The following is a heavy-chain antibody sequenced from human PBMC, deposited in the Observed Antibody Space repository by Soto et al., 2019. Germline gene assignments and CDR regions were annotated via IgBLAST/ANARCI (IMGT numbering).Heavy chain of an antibody. CDR1: GFTFSDPY. CDR3: TRSGGYYDGSPEY. CDR2: IRNRANSYTT. Sequence: EVQLVESGGGLVQPGGSLRLSCAASGFTFSDPYMDWVRQAPGKGLEWVGRIRNRANSYTTEYAASVKGRFSISRDDSNNSLYLQMNSLKTEDTAVYYCTRSGGYYDGSPEYWGQGTLVTVSS. V-gene: IGHV3-72*01. J-gene: IGHJ4*02. D-gene: IGHD3-22*01.